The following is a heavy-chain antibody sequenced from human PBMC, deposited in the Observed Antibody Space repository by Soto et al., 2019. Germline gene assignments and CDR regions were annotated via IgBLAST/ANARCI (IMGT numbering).Heavy chain of an antibody. D-gene: IGHD3-3*01. Sequence: ASVKVSCKASGYTFTSYDINWVRQATGQGLEWMGWMNPNSGNTGYAQKFQGRVTMTRDTSTSTVYMELSSLRSEDTAVYYCARTLAIFGVVLDAFDIWGQGTMVTVSS. J-gene: IGHJ3*02. CDR1: GYTFTSYD. V-gene: IGHV1-8*01. CDR2: MNPNSGNT. CDR3: ARTLAIFGVVLDAFDI.